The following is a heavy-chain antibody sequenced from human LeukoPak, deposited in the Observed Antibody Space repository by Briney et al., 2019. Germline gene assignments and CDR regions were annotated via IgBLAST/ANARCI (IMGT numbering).Heavy chain of an antibody. Sequence: PGGSLRLSCAASGFTVRSYAMSGVRQAPGKGLEWVSGISGSGGSTYYADSVKGRFTVSRDNSKNTLHLHMNSLRAEDTAVYHCAKGDSSSYQVNDYWGQGTLVTVSS. D-gene: IGHD3-22*01. CDR2: ISGSGGST. J-gene: IGHJ4*02. CDR1: GFTVRSYA. CDR3: AKGDSSSYQVNDY. V-gene: IGHV3-23*01.